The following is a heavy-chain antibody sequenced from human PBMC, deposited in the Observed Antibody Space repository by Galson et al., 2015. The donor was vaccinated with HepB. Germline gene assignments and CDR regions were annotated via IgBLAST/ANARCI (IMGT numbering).Heavy chain of an antibody. CDR3: AADGSGEEWLHS. D-gene: IGHD3-10*01. CDR1: LGSMSGFH. V-gene: IGHV4-59*01. CDR2: VYYDGRS. Sequence: ETLSLTCTVSLGSMSGFHWNWIRQSPGKGLEYIGFVYYDGRSDYNPSLAGRATMSLDISKRQISLNLTSVSPADTGTYFCAADGSGEEWLHSWGQGILVIVSS. J-gene: IGHJ5*01.